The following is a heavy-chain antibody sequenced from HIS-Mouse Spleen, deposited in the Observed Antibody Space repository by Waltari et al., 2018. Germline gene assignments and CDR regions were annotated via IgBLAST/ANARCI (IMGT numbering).Heavy chain of an antibody. Sequence: QEQLQESGPGLVKPSQTLSLTCPVSGGSIRSGGYYRSWSRQHPGKALEWIGYIFYSGSTYYNPSLTSRVTISVDTSKNQFSLKLSSVTAADTAVYYCARGIAARPWFDPWGQGTLVTVSS. D-gene: IGHD6-6*01. V-gene: IGHV4-31*03. J-gene: IGHJ5*02. CDR3: ARGIAARPWFDP. CDR2: IFYSGST. CDR1: GGSIRSGGYY.